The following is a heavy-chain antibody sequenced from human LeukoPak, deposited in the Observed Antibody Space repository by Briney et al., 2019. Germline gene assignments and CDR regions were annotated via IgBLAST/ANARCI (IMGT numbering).Heavy chain of an antibody. V-gene: IGHV3-53*01. D-gene: IGHD4-17*01. CDR3: ASTAADYGDYESFDY. CDR1: GFTVSSNY. CDR2: IYSGGST. Sequence: GGSLRLSCAASGFTVSSNYMSWVRQAPGKGLEWVSVIYSGGSTYYADSVKGRFTISRDNSKNTLYLQMNSLRAEDMAVYYCASTAADYGDYESFDYWGQGTPVTVSS. J-gene: IGHJ4*02.